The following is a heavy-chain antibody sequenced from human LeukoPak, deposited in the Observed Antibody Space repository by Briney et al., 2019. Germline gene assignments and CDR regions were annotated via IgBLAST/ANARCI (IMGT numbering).Heavy chain of an antibody. D-gene: IGHD3-9*01. CDR1: GGSISSYY. Sequence: TSETLSLTCTVSGGSISSYYWSWIRQPPGKGLEWIGYIYYSGSTNYNPSLKSRVTISVDTSKNQFSLKLSSVTAADTAVYYCARDGVTYYDILTGVNYGMDVWGQGTTVTVSS. CDR3: ARDGVTYYDILTGVNYGMDV. J-gene: IGHJ6*02. CDR2: IYYSGST. V-gene: IGHV4-59*12.